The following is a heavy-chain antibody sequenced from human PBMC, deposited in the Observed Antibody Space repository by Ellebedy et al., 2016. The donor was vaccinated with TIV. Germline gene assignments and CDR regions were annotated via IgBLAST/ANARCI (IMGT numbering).Heavy chain of an antibody. D-gene: IGHD1-26*01. V-gene: IGHV1-2*04. CDR1: GYTFTGYY. J-gene: IGHJ6*02. CDR2: INPNSGGT. CDR3: ARTYSGNYGLGYYGMDV. Sequence: AASVKVSCKASGYTFTGYYMHWVRQAPGQGLEWMGWINPNSGGTNYSQKFQGWVTMTRDTYISTAYIELSRLKSDDTAIYYCARTYSGNYGLGYYGMDVWGQGTTVTVSS.